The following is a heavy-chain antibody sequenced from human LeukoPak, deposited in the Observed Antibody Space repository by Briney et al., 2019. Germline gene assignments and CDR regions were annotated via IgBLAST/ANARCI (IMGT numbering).Heavy chain of an antibody. J-gene: IGHJ4*02. Sequence: ASVKVSCKASGYTFTENDINWVRQAGGQGLEWMGWMNPGSGNSASAQRFQGRVTMTRDTSMNTAYMELSSLRSDDTAVYYCARGNEMDYWGQGTLVTVSS. CDR1: GYTFTEND. V-gene: IGHV1-8*01. CDR2: MNPGSGNS. D-gene: IGHD1-1*01. CDR3: ARGNEMDY.